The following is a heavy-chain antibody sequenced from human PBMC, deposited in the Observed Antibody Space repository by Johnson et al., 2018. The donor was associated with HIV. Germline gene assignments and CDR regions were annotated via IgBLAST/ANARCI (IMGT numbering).Heavy chain of an antibody. CDR3: ARGGIIHDAFDI. Sequence: EVQLVESGGGLVKPGGSLRLSCAASGFIFSNAWMSWVRQAPGKGLEWISGIKTCDGGSNCADAVKGRFTFSRDNSKNSLYLQMSSLRAEDTAVYYCARGGIIHDAFDIWGQGTMVTVSS. J-gene: IGHJ3*02. D-gene: IGHD1-1*01. CDR2: IKTCDGGS. V-gene: IGHV3-23*04. CDR1: GFIFSNAW.